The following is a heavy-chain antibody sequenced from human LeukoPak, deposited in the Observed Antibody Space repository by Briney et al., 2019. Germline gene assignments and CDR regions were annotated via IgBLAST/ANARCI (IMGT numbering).Heavy chain of an antibody. Sequence: ASVKVSCKASGYTFTSYSIYWVRQAPGQGLEWMGIINPSGGSTSYAQKFQGRVTITADKSTSTAYMELSSLRSEDTAVYYCAGSDYYYDSSYYARGYFDYWGQGTLVTVSS. V-gene: IGHV1-46*01. CDR3: AGSDYYYDSSYYARGYFDY. D-gene: IGHD3-22*01. J-gene: IGHJ4*02. CDR1: GYTFTSYS. CDR2: INPSGGST.